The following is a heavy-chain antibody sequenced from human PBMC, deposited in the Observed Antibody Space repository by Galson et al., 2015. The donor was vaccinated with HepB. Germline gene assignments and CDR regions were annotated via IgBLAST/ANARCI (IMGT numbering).Heavy chain of an antibody. Sequence: SLRLSCAASGFTFNTYWVTWVRQAPGKGLEWVANIKQDGSEKYYVDSVKGRFTISRDNARDSLYLQMNSLRAEDTAVYYCARDNVYYYGSGTYYNRGYYYYGMDVWGQGTTVTVSS. CDR1: GFTFNTYW. CDR2: IKQDGSEK. J-gene: IGHJ6*02. V-gene: IGHV3-7*01. D-gene: IGHD3-10*01. CDR3: ARDNVYYYGSGTYYNRGYYYYGMDV.